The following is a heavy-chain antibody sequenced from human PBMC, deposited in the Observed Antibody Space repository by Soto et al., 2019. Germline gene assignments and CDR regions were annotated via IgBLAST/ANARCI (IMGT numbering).Heavy chain of an antibody. CDR2: ISYDGSNK. CDR1: GFTFSSYG. J-gene: IGHJ4*02. CDR3: AKDKDGLRFLEWLFDY. V-gene: IGHV3-30*18. Sequence: PGGSLRLSCAASGFTFSSYGMHWVRQAPGKGLEWVAVISYDGSNKYYADSVKGRFTISRDNSKNTLYLQMNSLRAEDTAVYYCAKDKDGLRFLEWLFDYWGQGTLVTVSS. D-gene: IGHD3-3*01.